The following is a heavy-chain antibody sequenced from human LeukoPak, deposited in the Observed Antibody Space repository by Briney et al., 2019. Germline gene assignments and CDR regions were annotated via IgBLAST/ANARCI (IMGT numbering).Heavy chain of an antibody. J-gene: IGHJ2*01. CDR2: ISSSSSYI. Sequence: PGGSLRLSCAASGFTFSSYSMNWVRQAPGKGLEWVSSISSSSSYIYYADSVKGRFTISRDNAKNSLYLQMNSLRAEDTAVYYCARAAVPVPWYFDLWGRGTLVTVSS. D-gene: IGHD2-2*01. CDR1: GFTFSSYS. CDR3: ARAAVPVPWYFDL. V-gene: IGHV3-21*01.